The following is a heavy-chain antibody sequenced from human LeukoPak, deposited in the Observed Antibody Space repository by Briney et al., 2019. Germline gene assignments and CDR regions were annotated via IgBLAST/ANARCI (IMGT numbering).Heavy chain of an antibody. Sequence: SETLSLTCTVSGGSISSYYWSWIRQPPGKGLEWIGYIYYSGSTNYNPSLKSRVTISVDTSKNQFSLKLSSVTAADTAVYYCARGGRAMVRGVISSYFDYWGQGTLVTVSS. CDR2: IYYSGST. CDR1: GGSISSYY. V-gene: IGHV4-59*01. J-gene: IGHJ4*02. CDR3: ARGGRAMVRGVISSYFDY. D-gene: IGHD3-10*01.